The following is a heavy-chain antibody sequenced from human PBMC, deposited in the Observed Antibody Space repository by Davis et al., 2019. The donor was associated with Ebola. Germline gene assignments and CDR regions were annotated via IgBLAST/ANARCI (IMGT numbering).Heavy chain of an antibody. D-gene: IGHD2-15*01. CDR1: GFSLSTSGVG. CDR2: IYWDDDK. Sequence: SGPTLVKLTQTLTLTCTFSGFSLSTSGVGVGWIRQPPGKALEWLALIYWDDDKRYSPSLKSRLTITKDTSKNQVVLTMTNMDPVDTATYYCAHSGAVVVAANYYYYYGMDVWGQGTTVTVSS. V-gene: IGHV2-5*02. CDR3: AHSGAVVVAANYYYYYGMDV. J-gene: IGHJ6*02.